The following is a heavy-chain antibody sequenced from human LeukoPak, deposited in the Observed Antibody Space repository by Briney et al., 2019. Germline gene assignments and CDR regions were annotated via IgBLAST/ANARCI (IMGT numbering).Heavy chain of an antibody. CDR2: INSDGSGR. Sequence: GGPLRLSCAASGFTFRNYWMLWVRQAPGKGLVWVSRINSDGSGRNYADSVKGRFTISRDNAKNTLYLQMNSLRAEDTAVYYCASASSHRIAAGGDYWGQGTLVTVSS. CDR1: GFTFRNYW. D-gene: IGHD6-13*01. J-gene: IGHJ4*02. CDR3: ASASSHRIAAGGDY. V-gene: IGHV3-74*01.